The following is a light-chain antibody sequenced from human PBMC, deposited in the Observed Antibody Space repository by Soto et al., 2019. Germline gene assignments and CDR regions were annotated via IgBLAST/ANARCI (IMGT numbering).Light chain of an antibody. CDR1: SSDVGGYNY. Sequence: QSALTQPASVSGSPGQSITISCTGTSSDVGGYNYASWYQQHPGKAPKLMIYDVSNRPSGVSNRFSGSKFGNTASLTISGLQAEDEADYYCSSYTSSSTDVFGTGTQLTVL. J-gene: IGLJ1*01. CDR3: SSYTSSSTDV. CDR2: DVS. V-gene: IGLV2-14*01.